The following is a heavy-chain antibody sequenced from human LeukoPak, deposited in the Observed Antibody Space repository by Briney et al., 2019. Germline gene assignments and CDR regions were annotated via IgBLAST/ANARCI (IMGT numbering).Heavy chain of an antibody. D-gene: IGHD1-26*01. CDR1: GFTSSGSA. CDR2: IDKKDKGYATAT. CDR3: TRDSGNYNWFVP. J-gene: IGHJ5*02. V-gene: IGHV3-73*01. Sequence: PGGSLKLSCAASGFTSSGSAIHWVRQSSGKGLEWVGQIDKKDKGYATATAYAASVKGRFTISRDDSINTADLQMKSLKTEDTALYYCTRDSGNYNWFVPWGQGTLVTVSS.